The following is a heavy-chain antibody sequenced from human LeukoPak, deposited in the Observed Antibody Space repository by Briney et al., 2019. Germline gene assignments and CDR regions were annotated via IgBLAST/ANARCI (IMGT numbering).Heavy chain of an antibody. CDR1: GSSFTSYW. D-gene: IGHD1-7*01. V-gene: IGHV5-51*01. Sequence: NLGASLKISCQGSGSSFTSYWIGWVRQLPGKGLEWMGIIYPGDSDTRYSPSFQGLVTISGDKSISTACLQWSSLKASDTAMYYCARHGKLELPSDYWGQGTLVTVSS. J-gene: IGHJ4*02. CDR3: ARHGKLELPSDY. CDR2: IYPGDSDT.